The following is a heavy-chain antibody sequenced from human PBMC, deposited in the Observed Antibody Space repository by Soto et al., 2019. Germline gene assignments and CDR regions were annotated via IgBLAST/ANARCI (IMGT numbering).Heavy chain of an antibody. J-gene: IGHJ3*02. Sequence: ASVKVSCKASGYAFTSYDINWVRQATGQGLEWMGWMNPNSGNTGYAQKFQGRVTMTRNTSISTAYMELSSLRSEDTAVYYCARGLLSNHDAFDIWGQGTMVTVSS. CDR3: ARGLLSNHDAFDI. CDR1: GYAFTSYD. CDR2: MNPNSGNT. V-gene: IGHV1-8*01.